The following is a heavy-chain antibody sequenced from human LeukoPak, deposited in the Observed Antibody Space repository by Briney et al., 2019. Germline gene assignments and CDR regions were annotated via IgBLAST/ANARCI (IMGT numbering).Heavy chain of an antibody. CDR1: GFTFSSYA. CDR2: ISGSGGST. Sequence: GGSLRLSCAASGFTFSSYAMSWARQAPGKGLEWVSAISGSGGSTYYADSVKGRFTISRDNSKNTLYLQMNSLRAEDTAVYYCAKKSYRVVTASSIDYWGQGTLVTVSS. V-gene: IGHV3-23*01. J-gene: IGHJ4*02. D-gene: IGHD2-21*02. CDR3: AKKSYRVVTASSIDY.